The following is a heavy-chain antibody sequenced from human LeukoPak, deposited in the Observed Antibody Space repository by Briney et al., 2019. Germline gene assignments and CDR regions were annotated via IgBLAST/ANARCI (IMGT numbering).Heavy chain of an antibody. CDR1: GYTFTGYY. V-gene: IGHV1-2*02. J-gene: IGHJ4*02. Sequence: ASVKVSCKASGYTFTGYYMHWVRQAPGQGLEWMGWIYPNSGGTNYAQKFQGRVTMTRDTSTSTVYMELSSLRSEDTAVYYCARPNGDHFDYWGQGTLVTVSS. CDR2: IYPNSGGT. CDR3: ARPNGDHFDY. D-gene: IGHD4-17*01.